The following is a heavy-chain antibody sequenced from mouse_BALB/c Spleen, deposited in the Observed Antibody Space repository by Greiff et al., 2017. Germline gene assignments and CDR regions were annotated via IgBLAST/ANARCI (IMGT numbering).Heavy chain of an antibody. D-gene: IGHD3-2*01. V-gene: IGHV1-63*02. Sequence: QVQLQQSGAELVRPGTSVKISCKASGYTFTNYWLGWVKQRPGHGLEWIGDIYPGGGYTNYNEKFKGKATLTADTSSSTAYMQLSSLTSEDSAVYFCARRDSSGYVDYAMDYWGQGTSVTVSS. J-gene: IGHJ4*01. CDR2: IYPGGGYT. CDR1: GYTFTNYW. CDR3: ARRDSSGYVDYAMDY.